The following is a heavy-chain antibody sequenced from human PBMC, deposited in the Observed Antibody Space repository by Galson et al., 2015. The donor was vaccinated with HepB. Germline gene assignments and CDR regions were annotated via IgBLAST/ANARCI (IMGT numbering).Heavy chain of an antibody. CDR3: ARDGYCSGGSCYSEPYYYYYGMDV. CDR1: GYTFTSYG. V-gene: IGHV1-18*04. J-gene: IGHJ6*02. D-gene: IGHD2-15*01. CDR2: ISAYNGNT. Sequence: SVKVSCKASGYTFTSYGISWVRQAPGQGLEWMGWISAYNGNTNYAQKLQGRVTMTTDTSTSTAYMELRSLRSDDTAVYYCARDGYCSGGSCYSEPYYYYYGMDVWGQGTTVTVSS.